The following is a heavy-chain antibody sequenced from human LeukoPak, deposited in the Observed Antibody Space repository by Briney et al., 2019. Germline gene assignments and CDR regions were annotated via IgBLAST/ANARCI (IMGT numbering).Heavy chain of an antibody. D-gene: IGHD6-19*01. CDR1: GFTFSSHW. V-gene: IGHV3-7*01. Sequence: GSLRLSCEASGFTFSSHWMSWVRQAPGKGLEWVAIIKQDRSEKDYVDSVTGRFTISRDNAKNSLYLQMNSLRDEDTAVYYCARDTSAWRYGMDVWGQGTTVTVSS. J-gene: IGHJ6*02. CDR3: ARDTSAWRYGMDV. CDR2: IKQDRSEK.